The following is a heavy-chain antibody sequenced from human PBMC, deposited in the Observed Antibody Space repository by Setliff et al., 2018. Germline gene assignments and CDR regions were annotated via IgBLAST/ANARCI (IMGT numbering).Heavy chain of an antibody. Sequence: GASVKVSCKASGYTFTSYGISWVRQAPGQGLEWMGWISAYNGNTNYAQKLQDRVTMTTDTSTSTAYMELRSLRSDDTAVYYCAREYYYDSSGYYSAPDYWGQGTLVTVSS. CDR3: AREYYYDSSGYYSAPDY. CDR1: GYTFTSYG. CDR2: ISAYNGNT. J-gene: IGHJ4*02. D-gene: IGHD3-22*01. V-gene: IGHV1-18*01.